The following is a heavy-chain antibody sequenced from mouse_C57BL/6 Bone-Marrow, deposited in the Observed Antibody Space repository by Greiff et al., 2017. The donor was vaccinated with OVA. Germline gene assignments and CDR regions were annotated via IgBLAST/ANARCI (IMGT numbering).Heavy chain of an antibody. CDR3: TTYYSNFSFDY. Sequence: DVQLQESGAELVRPGASVKLSCTASGFNIKDDYMHWVKQRPEQGLEWIGWIDPENGDTEYASKFQGKATITADTSSNTAYLQLSSLTSEDTAVYYCTTYYSNFSFDYWGQGTTLTVSS. V-gene: IGHV14-4*01. CDR1: GFNIKDDY. D-gene: IGHD2-5*01. J-gene: IGHJ2*01. CDR2: IDPENGDT.